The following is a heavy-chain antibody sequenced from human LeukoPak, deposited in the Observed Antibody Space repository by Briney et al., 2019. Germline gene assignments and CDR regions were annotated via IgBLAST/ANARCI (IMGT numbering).Heavy chain of an antibody. J-gene: IGHJ4*02. D-gene: IGHD2-2*01. CDR2: ISAYNANT. CDR1: GYSFTTYG. CDR3: ARDYCSSTSCYFDY. V-gene: IGHV1-18*01. Sequence: PWASVKVSCKASGYSFTTYGISWVRQAPGQGLEWMGWISAYNANTNYALKLQGRVTMTTDTSTSTAYMELRSLRSDDTAVYYCARDYCSSTSCYFDYWGQGTLVTVSS.